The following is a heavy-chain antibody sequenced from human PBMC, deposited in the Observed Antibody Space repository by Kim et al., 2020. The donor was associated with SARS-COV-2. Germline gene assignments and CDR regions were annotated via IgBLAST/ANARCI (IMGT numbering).Heavy chain of an antibody. D-gene: IGHD6-19*01. J-gene: IGHJ1*01. CDR3: AYSSGWSAEYFQH. Sequence: GSLRLSCTVSGASVSSYYWSWIRQPPGKGLEWIGYIYYSGSTNYNPSLKSRVTISADTSKNHFSLKLNSVTAADTAVYYCAYSSGWSAEYFQHWGQGTL. V-gene: IGHV4-59*02. CDR1: GASVSSYY. CDR2: IYYSGST.